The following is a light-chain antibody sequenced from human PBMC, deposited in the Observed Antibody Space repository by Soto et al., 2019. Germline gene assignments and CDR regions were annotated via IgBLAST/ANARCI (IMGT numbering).Light chain of an antibody. CDR3: QQYDTYTT. CDR2: KAS. CDR1: QSISCW. J-gene: IGKJ1*01. Sequence: DIQMPPSPSTLSASVGDRVTITCRASQSISCWLAWYQQKPGKAPKLLIYKASNLESGVPSRFSGSGSVTEFTLTTSSQQPDDFAMYYCQQYDTYTTCGQRTKVESK. V-gene: IGKV1-5*03.